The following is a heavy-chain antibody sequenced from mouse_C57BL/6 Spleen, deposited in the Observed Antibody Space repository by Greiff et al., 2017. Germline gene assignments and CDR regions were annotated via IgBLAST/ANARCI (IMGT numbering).Heavy chain of an antibody. D-gene: IGHD2-5*01. CDR2: ISSGGSYT. CDR1: GFTFSSYG. J-gene: IGHJ4*01. V-gene: IGHV5-6*01. CDR3: ARRSNYVEGG. Sequence: EVQLVESGGDLVKPGGSLKLSCAASGFTFSSYGMSWVRQTPDKRLEWVATISSGGSYTYYPDSVKGRFTISRDNAKNTLYLQLSSLKSEDTAMYYCARRSNYVEGGWGKGTSVTVAS.